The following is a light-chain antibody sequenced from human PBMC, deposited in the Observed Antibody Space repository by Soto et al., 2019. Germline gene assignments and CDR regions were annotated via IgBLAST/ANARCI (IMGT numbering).Light chain of an antibody. J-gene: IGLJ3*02. Sequence: QSALTQPASVSGSPGQSITISCTGTSNDVGSYNLVSWYQQHPGKAPKLMIYEVSKRPSGVSNRFSGSKSGNTVSLTISGLQAEDEADYYCCSYASSSTWVFGGGTKLTVL. V-gene: IGLV2-23*02. CDR3: CSYASSSTWV. CDR2: EVS. CDR1: SNDVGSYNL.